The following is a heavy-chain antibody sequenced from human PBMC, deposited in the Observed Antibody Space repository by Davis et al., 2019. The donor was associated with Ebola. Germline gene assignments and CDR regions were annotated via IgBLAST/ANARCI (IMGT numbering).Heavy chain of an antibody. D-gene: IGHD3-10*01. J-gene: IGHJ3*02. CDR3: ARNQLGVIGFDI. Sequence: PGGSLRLSCAVSGFTLSSYWMSWVRQAPGKGLEWAAHEKEDGTSKSYVDSVKGRFTISRDNAKNSLYLQINSLRAEDTAVYYCARNQLGVIGFDIWGQGTKVTVSS. V-gene: IGHV3-7*03. CDR1: GFTLSSYW. CDR2: EKEDGTSK.